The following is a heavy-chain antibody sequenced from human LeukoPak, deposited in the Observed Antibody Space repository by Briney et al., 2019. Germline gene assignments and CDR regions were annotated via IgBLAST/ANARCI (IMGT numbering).Heavy chain of an antibody. D-gene: IGHD3-22*01. CDR1: GESLNSYY. CDR3: ASGAWFTRLKP. V-gene: IGHV4-34*12. Sequence: PSDTLSLTCAVYGESLNSYYWSWIRQSPGKGLEWIGDIFDGKTINYNPSLKSRVTISAVTSSQQFSLSLKSVTAADTAVYFCASGAWFTRLKPWAQGALVIVSS. J-gene: IGHJ1*01. CDR2: IFDGKTI.